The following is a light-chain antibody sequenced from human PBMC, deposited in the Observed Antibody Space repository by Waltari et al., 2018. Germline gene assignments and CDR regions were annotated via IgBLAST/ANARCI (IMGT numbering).Light chain of an antibody. CDR1: ALPKQY. Sequence: SYELTQPPSVSVSPGQTARITCSGDALPKQYASWYQQKPGQAPVLVIYKDRERPSGIPERFSGSSSGTTVTLTISGVQAEDEADYYCQSADSSGTYEVFGGGTKLTVL. CDR2: KDR. CDR3: QSADSSGTYEV. V-gene: IGLV3-25*03. J-gene: IGLJ3*02.